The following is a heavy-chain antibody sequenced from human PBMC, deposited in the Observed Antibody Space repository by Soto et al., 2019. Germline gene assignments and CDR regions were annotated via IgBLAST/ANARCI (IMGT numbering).Heavy chain of an antibody. CDR3: ARGYYGSGSYFNVDWFDP. J-gene: IGHJ5*02. Sequence: SETLSLTCTVSGGSISSYYWSWIRQPPGKGLEWIGYIYYSGSTNYNPSLKSRVTISVDTSKNQFSLKLSSVTAADTAVYYCARGYYGSGSYFNVDWFDPWGQGTLVTVS. V-gene: IGHV4-59*01. CDR1: GGSISSYY. CDR2: IYYSGST. D-gene: IGHD3-10*01.